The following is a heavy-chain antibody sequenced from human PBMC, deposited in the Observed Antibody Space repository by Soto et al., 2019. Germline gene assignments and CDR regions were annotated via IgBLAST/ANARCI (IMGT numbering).Heavy chain of an antibody. Sequence: EVQLVESGGGLVQPGGSLRLSCAASGFTFSNYWMSWVRQAPGKGLEWVANIKQDGSERNYVDSVKGRFTISRDNARNTLYLKLIILRAEDTAVYYGATAGSENDYWGSGPVVTLS. CDR3: ATAGSENDY. CDR2: IKQDGSER. CDR1: GFTFSNYW. D-gene: IGHD3-10*01. V-gene: IGHV3-7*05. J-gene: IGHJ4*02.